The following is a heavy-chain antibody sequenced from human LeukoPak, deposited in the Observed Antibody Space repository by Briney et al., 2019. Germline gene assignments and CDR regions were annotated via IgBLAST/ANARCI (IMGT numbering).Heavy chain of an antibody. CDR1: GYTFTSYA. J-gene: IGHJ4*02. CDR3: ARVIAARSEGEDWFDY. V-gene: IGHV1-3*01. Sequence: ASVKVSCTASGYTFTSYAMHWVRQAPGQRLEWMGWINAGNGNTKYSQKFQGRVTITRDTSASTAYMELSSLRSEDTAVYYCARVIAARSEGEDWFDYWGQGTLVTVSS. D-gene: IGHD6-6*01. CDR2: INAGNGNT.